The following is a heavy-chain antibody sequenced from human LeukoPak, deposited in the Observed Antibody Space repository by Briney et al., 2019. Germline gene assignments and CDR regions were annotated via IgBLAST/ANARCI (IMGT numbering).Heavy chain of an antibody. CDR3: ARKQKRWLTVRSGAFDI. Sequence: SETLSLTCAVYGGSFSGYYWSWIRQPPGKGLEWIGEINHSGSTNYNPSLKSRVTISVDTSKNQFSLKLSSVTAADTAVYYCARKQKRWLTVRSGAFDIWGQGTMVTVSS. V-gene: IGHV4-34*01. D-gene: IGHD5-24*01. CDR2: INHSGST. CDR1: GGSFSGYY. J-gene: IGHJ3*02.